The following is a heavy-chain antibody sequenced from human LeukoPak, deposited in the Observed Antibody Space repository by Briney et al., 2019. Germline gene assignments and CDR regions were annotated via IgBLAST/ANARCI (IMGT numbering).Heavy chain of an antibody. D-gene: IGHD3-22*01. V-gene: IGHV4-38-2*02. CDR1: GYSISSGYY. Sequence: PSETLSLTCTVSGYSISSGYYWGWIRQPPGKGLEWIGSIYHSGSTYYNPSLKSRVTISVDKSKNQFSLKLSSVTAADTAVYYCASTQYDSSGHFDYWGQGTLVTVSS. J-gene: IGHJ4*02. CDR3: ASTQYDSSGHFDY. CDR2: IYHSGST.